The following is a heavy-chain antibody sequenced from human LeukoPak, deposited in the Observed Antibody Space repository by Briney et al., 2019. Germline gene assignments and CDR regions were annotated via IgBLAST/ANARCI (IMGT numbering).Heavy chain of an antibody. Sequence: SETLSLTCTVSGGSISSYYWSWIRQPPGKGLEWIGYIYYSGSTNYNPSLKSRVTISVDTSKNQFSLKLNSVTAADTAVYYCARQSNIAAAGNPFDYWGQGTLVTVSS. D-gene: IGHD6-13*01. V-gene: IGHV4-59*08. CDR1: GGSISSYY. J-gene: IGHJ4*02. CDR3: ARQSNIAAAGNPFDY. CDR2: IYYSGST.